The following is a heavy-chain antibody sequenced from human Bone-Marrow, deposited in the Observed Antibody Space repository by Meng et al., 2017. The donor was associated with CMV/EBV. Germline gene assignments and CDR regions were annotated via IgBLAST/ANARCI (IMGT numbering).Heavy chain of an antibody. CDR3: ARGKSPSYSSSSYAPFDY. Sequence: GESLKISCAASGFTFSSYSMNWVRQAPGKGLEWVSSISSSSSYIYYADSVKGRFTISRDNAKNSLYLQMNSLRADDTAVYFCARGKSPSYSSSSYAPFDYWGQGTLVTVSS. J-gene: IGHJ4*02. D-gene: IGHD6-13*01. CDR2: ISSSSSYI. V-gene: IGHV3-21*01. CDR1: GFTFSSYS.